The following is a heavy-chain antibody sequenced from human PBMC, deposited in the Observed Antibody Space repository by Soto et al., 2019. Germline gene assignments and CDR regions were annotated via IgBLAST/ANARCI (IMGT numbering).Heavy chain of an antibody. CDR2: INHSGST. CDR1: TGSFSGYS. J-gene: IGHJ6*02. V-gene: IGHV4-34*01. Sequence: PSETLSLTCAVYTGSFSGYSWSWIRQPPGKGLEWIGEINHSGSTNYNPSLKSRVTISVDTSKNQFSLKLSSVTAADTAVYYCARPRSYSSSSGEYGMDVWGQGTTVTVS. CDR3: ARPRSYSSSSGEYGMDV. D-gene: IGHD6-6*01.